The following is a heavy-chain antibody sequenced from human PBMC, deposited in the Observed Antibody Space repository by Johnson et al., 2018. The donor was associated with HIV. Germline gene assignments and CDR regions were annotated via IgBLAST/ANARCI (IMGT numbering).Heavy chain of an antibody. V-gene: IGHV3-7*02. J-gene: IGHJ3*02. CDR1: GFTFSSYW. CDR3: AKGGPDAFDI. D-gene: IGHD1-26*01. Sequence: EQLVESGGGLVQPGGSLRLSCAASGFTFSSYWMSWVRQTAGKGLEWVANIKQDGSEKYYVDSVKGRFTISRDNAKNSLYLQMNSLRAEDTAVYYCAKGGPDAFDIWGQGTMVTVSS. CDR2: IKQDGSEK.